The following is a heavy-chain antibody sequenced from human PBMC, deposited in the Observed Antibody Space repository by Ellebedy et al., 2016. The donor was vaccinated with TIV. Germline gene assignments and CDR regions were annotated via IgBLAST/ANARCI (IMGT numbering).Heavy chain of an antibody. CDR2: ISGSSGTT. V-gene: IGHV3-23*01. D-gene: IGHD6-19*01. J-gene: IGHJ4*02. CDR3: AKRLGIAVAGTADC. Sequence: GESLKISCAASGFTFSNYVMSWVRQAPGKGLEWVSAISGSSGTTNYADSVKCRFTISRDNSKNTLYLQMSSLRAEDTAVYYCAKRLGIAVAGTADCWGQGTLVTVAS. CDR1: GFTFSNYV.